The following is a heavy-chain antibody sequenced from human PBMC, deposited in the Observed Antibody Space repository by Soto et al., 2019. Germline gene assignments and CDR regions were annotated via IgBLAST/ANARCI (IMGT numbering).Heavy chain of an antibody. Sequence: QVQLVQSGAEVKKPGSSVKVSCKASGGTFSRYTINWVRQAPGQGLEWMGRIIPIAAIANYTQKFQGRVTITVDKPSPTAYMELSSLRSDDTDVYYCARGSTIVRGAPSWFDPWGQGTLVTVSS. D-gene: IGHD3-10*01. CDR2: IIPIAAIA. J-gene: IGHJ5*02. CDR1: GGTFSRYT. V-gene: IGHV1-69*02. CDR3: ARGSTIVRGAPSWFDP.